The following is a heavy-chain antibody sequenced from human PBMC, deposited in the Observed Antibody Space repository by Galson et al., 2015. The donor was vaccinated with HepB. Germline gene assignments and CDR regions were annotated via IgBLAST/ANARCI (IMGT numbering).Heavy chain of an antibody. V-gene: IGHV3-33*01. J-gene: IGHJ4*02. D-gene: IGHD3-3*01. Sequence: SLRLSCAASGFTFSSYGMHWVRQAPGRGLEWVAVIWYDGSNKYYADSVKGRFTISRDNSKNTLYLQMNSLRAEDTAVYYCARDSHRVGDLWSGYYPYFDYWGQGTLVTVSS. CDR3: ARDSHRVGDLWSGYYPYFDY. CDR2: IWYDGSNK. CDR1: GFTFSSYG.